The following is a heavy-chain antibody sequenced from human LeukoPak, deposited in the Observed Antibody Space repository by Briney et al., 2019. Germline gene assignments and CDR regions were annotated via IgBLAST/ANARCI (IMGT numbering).Heavy chain of an antibody. CDR1: GFTFSSYS. CDR2: ISSSSSYI. D-gene: IGHD6-19*01. Sequence: GGSLRLSCAASGFTFSSYSMNWVRQAPGKGLEWVSSISSSSSYIYYADSVKGRFTISRDNAKNSLYLQMNSLRAEDTAVYYCARDRVAVAGTRYFDYWGQGTLVTVS. J-gene: IGHJ4*02. CDR3: ARDRVAVAGTRYFDY. V-gene: IGHV3-21*01.